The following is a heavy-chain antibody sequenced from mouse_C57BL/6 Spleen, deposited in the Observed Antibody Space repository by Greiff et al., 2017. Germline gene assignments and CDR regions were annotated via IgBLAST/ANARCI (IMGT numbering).Heavy chain of an antibody. CDR3: ARSLNYYGSSYAY. J-gene: IGHJ3*01. CDR2: INPNNGGT. D-gene: IGHD1-1*01. CDR1: GYTFTDYN. Sequence: VQLKESGPELVKPGASVKMSCKASGYTFTDYNMHWVKQSHGKSLEWIGYINPNNGGTSYNQKFKGKATLTVNKSSSTAYMELRRLTSEDSAVYYCARSLNYYGSSYAYWGQGTLVTVSA. V-gene: IGHV1-22*01.